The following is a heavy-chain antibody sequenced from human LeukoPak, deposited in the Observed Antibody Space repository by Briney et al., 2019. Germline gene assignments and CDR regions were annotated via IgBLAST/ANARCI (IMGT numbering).Heavy chain of an antibody. D-gene: IGHD3-22*01. CDR3: ARDEGYYDSSGYKYYFDY. J-gene: IGHJ4*02. Sequence: SVKVSCKASGGTFSSYTISWVRQAPGQGLEWMGRVIPILGIANYAQKFQGRVTITADKSTSTAYMELSSLRSEDTAVYYCARDEGYYDSSGYKYYFDYWGQGTLVTVSS. V-gene: IGHV1-69*04. CDR2: VIPILGIA. CDR1: GGTFSSYT.